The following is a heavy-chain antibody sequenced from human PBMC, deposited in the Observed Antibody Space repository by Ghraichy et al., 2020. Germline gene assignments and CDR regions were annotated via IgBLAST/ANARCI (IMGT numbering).Heavy chain of an antibody. D-gene: IGHD3-16*01. Sequence: ASVKVSCRSSGYNFRDYYIHWVRQAPGQGFEWMGRINPNDGDTNYAQNFRGTVTMTRDTSISTVYMELDGLKSDDAAVYFWARHVTQLGENFDSWGQGTLVTVSS. CDR2: INPNDGDT. CDR3: ARHVTQLGENFDS. J-gene: IGHJ4*02. V-gene: IGHV1-2*06. CDR1: GYNFRDYY.